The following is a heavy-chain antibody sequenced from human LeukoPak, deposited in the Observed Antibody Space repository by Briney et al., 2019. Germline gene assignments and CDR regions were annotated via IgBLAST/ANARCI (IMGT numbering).Heavy chain of an antibody. CDR1: GGSISGYY. CDR3: ARTTEGGYTYGYFYYYYMDV. CDR2: LHYSGST. V-gene: IGHV4-59*01. Sequence: PSETLSLTCTVSGGSISGYYWSWIRQPPGKGLEWIGYLHYSGSTNYNPSLKSRVTISVDTSKNQFSQKLSSVTAADTAVYYCARTTEGGYTYGYFYYYYMDVWGKGTTVTISS. J-gene: IGHJ6*03. D-gene: IGHD5-18*01.